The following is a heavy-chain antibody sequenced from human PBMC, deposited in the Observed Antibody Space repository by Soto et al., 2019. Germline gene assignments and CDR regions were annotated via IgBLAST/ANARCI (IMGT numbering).Heavy chain of an antibody. CDR2: IIPIFGTA. D-gene: IGHD2-8*02. CDR1: GYTFTSYY. V-gene: IGHV1-69*13. J-gene: IGHJ5*02. CDR3: ARGRSGADEERFDP. Sequence: SVKVSCKASGYTFTSYYMHWVRQAPGQGLEWMGGIIPIFGTANYAQKFQGRVTITADESTSTAYMELSSLRSEDTAVYYCARGRSGADEERFDPWGQGTLVTVSS.